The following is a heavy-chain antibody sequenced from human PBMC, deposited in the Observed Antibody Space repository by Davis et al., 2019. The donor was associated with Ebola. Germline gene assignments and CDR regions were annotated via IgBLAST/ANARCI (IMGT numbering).Heavy chain of an antibody. D-gene: IGHD3-10*01. CDR3: ARDYYGSGSYPLNWFDP. V-gene: IGHV3-33*01. Sequence: PGGSLRLSCAASGFTFSSYGMHWVRQAPGKGLEWVAVIWYDGSNKYYADSVKGRFTISRDNSKNTLYLQMNSLRAEDTAVYYCARDYYGSGSYPLNWFDPWGQGTLVTVSS. CDR1: GFTFSSYG. CDR2: IWYDGSNK. J-gene: IGHJ5*02.